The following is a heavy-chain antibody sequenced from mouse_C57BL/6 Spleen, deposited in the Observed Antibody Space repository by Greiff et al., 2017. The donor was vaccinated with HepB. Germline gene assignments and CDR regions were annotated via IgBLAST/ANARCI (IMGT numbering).Heavy chain of an antibody. CDR1: GYTFTSYW. CDR2: IDPSDSYT. Sequence: QVQLQQPGAELVMPGASVKLSCKASGYTFTSYWMHWVKQRPGQGLEWIGEIDPSDSYTNYNQKFKGKSTLTVDKSSSTAYMQLSSLTSEDSAVYYCARMDDGYPSFAYWGQGTLVTVSA. CDR3: ARMDDGYPSFAY. J-gene: IGHJ3*01. D-gene: IGHD2-3*01. V-gene: IGHV1-69*01.